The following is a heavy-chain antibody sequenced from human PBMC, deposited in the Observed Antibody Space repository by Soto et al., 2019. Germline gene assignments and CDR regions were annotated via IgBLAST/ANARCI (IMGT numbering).Heavy chain of an antibody. CDR1: GFTFSSYW. V-gene: IGHV3-74*01. CDR3: ARDPFGASSY. D-gene: IGHD3-3*01. J-gene: IGHJ4*02. Sequence: EVQLVESGGGLIQPGGSLTLSCAASGFTFSSYWMHWVRQVPGKGLVWVSHIKSDGTTKRYADSAKGRFTISRDNAKNMLYLQMNSPRAEDTAVYYCARDPFGASSYWGQGTLVTVSS. CDR2: IKSDGTTK.